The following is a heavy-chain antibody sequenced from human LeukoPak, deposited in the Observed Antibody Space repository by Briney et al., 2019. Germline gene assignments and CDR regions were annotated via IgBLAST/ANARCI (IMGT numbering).Heavy chain of an antibody. CDR3: ARVARYCSSTSCYSAGDYYYYGMDV. J-gene: IGHJ6*04. Sequence: PGGSLRLSCAASGFTFSSYEMNWVRQAPGKGLEWVSYISSSGSTIYYADSVKGRFTNSRDNAKNSLYLQMNSLRAEDTAVYYCARVARYCSSTSCYSAGDYYYYGMDVWGKGTTVTVSS. CDR1: GFTFSSYE. V-gene: IGHV3-48*03. CDR2: ISSSGSTI. D-gene: IGHD2-2*01.